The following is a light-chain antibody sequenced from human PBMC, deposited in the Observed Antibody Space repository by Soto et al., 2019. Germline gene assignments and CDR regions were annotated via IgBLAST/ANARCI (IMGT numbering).Light chain of an antibody. CDR1: QSVSSNY. CDR2: GAS. J-gene: IGKJ2*01. V-gene: IGKV3-20*01. CDR3: QQYANSPFT. Sequence: EIVLTQSPGTLPLSPGERATLSCRASQSVSSNYLVWYQQKPGQAPMPLIYGASSRATGIPDRFSGSGSGTDFTLTISRLEREDFAVYYCQQYANSPFTFGQGNKREIK.